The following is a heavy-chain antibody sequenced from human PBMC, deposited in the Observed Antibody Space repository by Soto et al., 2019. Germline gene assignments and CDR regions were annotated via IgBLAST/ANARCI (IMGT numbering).Heavy chain of an antibody. D-gene: IGHD3-9*01. V-gene: IGHV1-69*06. J-gene: IGHJ6*02. CDR3: ARGSPNYFDWLSPYGMDV. CDR1: GGTFSSYA. Sequence: ASVKVSCKVSGGTFSSYAISWVRQAPGQGLEWMGGIIPIFGTANYAQKFQGRVTITADKSTSTAYMELSSLRSEDTAVYYCARGSPNYFDWLSPYGMDVWGQGTTFTVSS. CDR2: IIPIFGTA.